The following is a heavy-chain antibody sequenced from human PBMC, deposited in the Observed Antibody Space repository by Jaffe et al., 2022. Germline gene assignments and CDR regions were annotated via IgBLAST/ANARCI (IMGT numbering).Heavy chain of an antibody. CDR3: ARAGRIAAAGTRYNWFDP. D-gene: IGHD6-13*01. CDR2: IYTSGST. CDR1: GGSISSGSYY. J-gene: IGHJ5*02. Sequence: QVQLQESGPGLVKPSQTLSLTCTVSGGSISSGSYYWSWIRQPAGKGLEWIGRIYTSGSTNYNPSLKSRVTISVDTSKNQFSLKLSSVTAADTAVYYCARAGRIAAAGTRYNWFDPWGQGTLVTVSS. V-gene: IGHV4-61*02.